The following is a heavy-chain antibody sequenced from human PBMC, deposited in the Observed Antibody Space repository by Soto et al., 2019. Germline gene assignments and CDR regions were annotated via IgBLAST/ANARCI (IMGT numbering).Heavy chain of an antibody. CDR3: ARFSGSVV. V-gene: IGHV1-3*04. J-gene: IGHJ4*02. CDR2: INTGNGNT. CDR1: GYTFTYYV. D-gene: IGHD1-1*01. Sequence: QVQLVQSGPEVKKPGASVKVSCKTSGYTFTYYVLHWVRQAPGQGLQWMGWINTGNGNTKYSQNLQGRLTITRDTSATTLYMELSSLRSEDTAVYYCARFSGSVVWGQGTLVTVSS.